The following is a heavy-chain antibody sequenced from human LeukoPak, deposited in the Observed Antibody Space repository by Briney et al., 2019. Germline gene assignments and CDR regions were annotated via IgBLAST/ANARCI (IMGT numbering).Heavy chain of an antibody. D-gene: IGHD3-10*01. CDR2: INPSGGST. J-gene: IGHJ6*02. Sequence: ASVKVSCKASGYTFTSYYMHWVRQAPGQGLEWMGIINPSGGSTSYAQKFQGRVTMTRDTSTSTVYMELSSLRSEDTAVYYCARDANYYGSGIPRDYYYYGMDVWGQGTTVTVSS. CDR1: GYTFTSYY. CDR3: ARDANYYGSGIPRDYYYYGMDV. V-gene: IGHV1-46*01.